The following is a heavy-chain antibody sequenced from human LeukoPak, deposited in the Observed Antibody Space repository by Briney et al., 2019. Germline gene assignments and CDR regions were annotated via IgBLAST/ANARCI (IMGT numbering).Heavy chain of an antibody. V-gene: IGHV3-48*03. D-gene: IGHD4-17*01. CDR1: GFTFSGYE. Sequence: GGSLRLSCAASGFTFSGYEMNWVRQAPGKGLEWVSYISSSGSTIYYADSVKGRFTISRDNAKNSLYLQMNSLRAEDTAVYYCARPTTVTMGYFDYWGQGTLVTVSS. CDR2: ISSSGSTI. CDR3: ARPTTVTMGYFDY. J-gene: IGHJ4*02.